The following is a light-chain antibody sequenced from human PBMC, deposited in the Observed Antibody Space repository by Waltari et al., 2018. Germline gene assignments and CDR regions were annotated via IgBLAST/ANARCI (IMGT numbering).Light chain of an antibody. CDR2: AAS. J-gene: IGKJ1*01. CDR1: QSINTY. Sequence: DVQMTQSPSSLSASVGDRVTITCRASQSINTYLNWYRQEPGKAPKLLIYAASTLGSGVPARFSGSGSGTDFTLTISNLQPEDFATYCCQQTFTSLSWTFGQGTKVEI. V-gene: IGKV1-39*01. CDR3: QQTFTSLSWT.